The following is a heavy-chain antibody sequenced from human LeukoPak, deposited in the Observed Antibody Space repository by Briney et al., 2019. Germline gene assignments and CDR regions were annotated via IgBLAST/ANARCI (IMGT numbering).Heavy chain of an antibody. D-gene: IGHD3-10*02. CDR3: AKDVRGYSRPLDY. Sequence: GVSLTLSCAGSGFTFRSYARSWLRQAPGKGLEGVSDICGGGGSTDYADCVKGRFPNSRDNSKNTLYLQMNSLRAEDTAVYYCAKDVRGYSRPLDYWGQGTLVTVSS. J-gene: IGHJ4*02. V-gene: IGHV3-23*01. CDR2: ICGGGGST. CDR1: GFTFRSYA.